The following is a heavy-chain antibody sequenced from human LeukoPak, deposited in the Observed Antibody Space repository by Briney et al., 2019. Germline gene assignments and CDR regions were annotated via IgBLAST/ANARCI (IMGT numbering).Heavy chain of an antibody. D-gene: IGHD2-21*01. CDR2: FDPEDGET. Sequence: ASVKVSCKVSGYTLTELSMHWVRQAPGKGLEWMGGFDPEDGETIYAQKFQGRVTMTEDTSTDTAYMELSSLRSENTAVYYCATDGDYCGGDCYSSDWGQGTLVTVSS. CDR3: ATDGDYCGGDCYSSD. V-gene: IGHV1-24*01. CDR1: GYTLTELS. J-gene: IGHJ4*02.